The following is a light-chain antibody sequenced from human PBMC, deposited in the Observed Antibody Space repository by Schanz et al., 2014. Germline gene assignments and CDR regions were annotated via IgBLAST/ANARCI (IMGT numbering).Light chain of an antibody. CDR2: WAS. V-gene: IGKV4-1*01. J-gene: IGKJ1*01. CDR1: QSVLWTSNNKNF. CDR3: QQYYSTPKT. Sequence: DIVMTQSPDSLAVSLGERATIHCRSSQSVLWTSNNKNFLAWYKQTPGQPPKLLIYWASTRESGVPDRFSGSGSGTDFTLTISSLQAEDVAVYYCQQYYSTPKTFGQGTKVEIK.